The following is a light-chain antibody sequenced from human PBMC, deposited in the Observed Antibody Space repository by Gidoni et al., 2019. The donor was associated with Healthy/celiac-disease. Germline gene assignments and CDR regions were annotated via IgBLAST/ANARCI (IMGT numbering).Light chain of an antibody. J-gene: IGKJ4*01. Sequence: EMVLTKSPAPLSLSPGERATLSCRASQSVSSYLAWYQQTPGQAPRLLIYDASNRATGIPARFSGSGSGTDFTLTISSLEPEDFAVYYCQQRSNWLTFGGGTKVEIK. CDR3: QQRSNWLT. CDR1: QSVSSY. V-gene: IGKV3-11*01. CDR2: DAS.